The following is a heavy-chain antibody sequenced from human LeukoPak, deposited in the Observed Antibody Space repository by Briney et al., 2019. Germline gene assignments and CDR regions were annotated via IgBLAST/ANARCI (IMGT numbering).Heavy chain of an antibody. Sequence: GGSLRLSCTVSRFTFSNYWMSCVRQAPGKGLEWVANIEQHGSEKWYVDSVKGRFTISTDNAKHSLYLQMYSLRAEDTTVYYCARDPYNYVRSGYKLDSYFDYWGQGTLVTVSS. CDR3: ARDPYNYVRSGYKLDSYFDY. D-gene: IGHD3-22*01. CDR2: IEQHGSEK. V-gene: IGHV3-7*01. J-gene: IGHJ4*02. CDR1: RFTFSNYW.